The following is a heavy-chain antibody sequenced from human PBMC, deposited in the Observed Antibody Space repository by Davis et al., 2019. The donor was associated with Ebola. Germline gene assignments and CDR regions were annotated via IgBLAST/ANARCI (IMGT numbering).Heavy chain of an antibody. D-gene: IGHD3-3*01. CDR1: GFTFSSYA. J-gene: IGHJ6*02. Sequence: GESLKISCAASGFTFSSYAMSWVRQAPGKGLEWVSSISSSSSYIYYADSVKGRFTISRDNAKNSLYLQMNSLRAEDTAVYYCARGPKGVVTARDYYYGMDVWGQGTTVTVSS. V-gene: IGHV3-21*01. CDR3: ARGPKGVVTARDYYYGMDV. CDR2: ISSSSSYI.